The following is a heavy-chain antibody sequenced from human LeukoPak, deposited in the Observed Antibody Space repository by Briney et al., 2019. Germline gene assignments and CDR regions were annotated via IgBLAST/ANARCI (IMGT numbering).Heavy chain of an antibody. Sequence: GGSLRLSCAASGFTFSSYAMSWVRQAPGKGLEWVSAISGSGGSTYYADSVKGRFTISRDNSKNTLYLQVNSLRAEDTAVYYCAKDDGLIMFSSWGQGTLVTVSS. CDR1: GFTFSSYA. CDR3: AKDDGLIMFSS. CDR2: ISGSGGST. D-gene: IGHD3-16*01. V-gene: IGHV3-23*01. J-gene: IGHJ5*02.